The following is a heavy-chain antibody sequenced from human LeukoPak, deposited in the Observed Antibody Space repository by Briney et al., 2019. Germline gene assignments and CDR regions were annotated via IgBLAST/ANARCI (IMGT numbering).Heavy chain of an antibody. D-gene: IGHD3-10*01. Sequence: TSETLSLTCTLSDGSISTYFWSWVRQIPGKGLEWIGYIYYTGQTSYNPSLQSRVTMSVDTSKDQFSLRLTSVTVADTAVYYCARTILWFGDDYYFHYTDVWGRGITVIVSS. V-gene: IGHV4-59*08. CDR2: IYYTGQT. J-gene: IGHJ6*03. CDR3: ARTILWFGDDYYFHYTDV. CDR1: DGSISTYF.